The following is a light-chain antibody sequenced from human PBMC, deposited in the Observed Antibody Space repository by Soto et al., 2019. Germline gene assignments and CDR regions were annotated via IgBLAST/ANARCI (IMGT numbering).Light chain of an antibody. V-gene: IGKV1D-12*01. CDR1: QDISSW. CDR2: AAS. Sequence: DIQMTQSPSSVSASVGDRVTITCRASQDISSWLAWYQQKPGKAPNLLIYAASSLQSGVPPRFSSSGSGTDFTLTISSLQPEDFATYYCQQANSFPYTFGQGTKLAIK. CDR3: QQANSFPYT. J-gene: IGKJ2*01.